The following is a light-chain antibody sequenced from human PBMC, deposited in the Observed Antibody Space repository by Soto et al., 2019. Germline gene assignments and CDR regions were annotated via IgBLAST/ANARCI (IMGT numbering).Light chain of an antibody. V-gene: IGKV1-9*01. CDR3: QQLNSDTPST. J-gene: IGKJ5*01. Sequence: DIQLTQSPSFLSASVGDRVTITCRASQGISSYLAWYQQKPGKAPKLLIYAASTLQSGVPSRFSGSGSGTECTLTISSLQPEDNATNYRQQLNSDTPSTVRQGTRLEMK. CDR1: QGISSY. CDR2: AAS.